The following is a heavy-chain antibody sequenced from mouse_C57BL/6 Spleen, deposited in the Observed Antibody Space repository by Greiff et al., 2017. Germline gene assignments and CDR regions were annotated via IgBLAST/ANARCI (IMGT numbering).Heavy chain of an antibody. D-gene: IGHD2-1*01. J-gene: IGHJ2*01. CDR2: IDPSDSYT. CDR3: ARFGGNPYFDY. CDR1: GYTFTSYW. V-gene: IGHV1-69*01. Sequence: VKLMESGAELVMPGASVKLSCKASGYTFTSYWMHWVKQRPGQGLEWIGEIDPSDSYTNYNQKFKGKSTLTVDKSSSTAYMHLSSLTSEDSAVYYCARFGGNPYFDYWGKGTTLTVSS.